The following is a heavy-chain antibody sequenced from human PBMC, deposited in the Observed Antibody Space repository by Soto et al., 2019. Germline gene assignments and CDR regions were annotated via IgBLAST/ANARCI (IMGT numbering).Heavy chain of an antibody. Sequence: EVQLLESGGGLVQPGESLRLSCAVSGFIFGNYMMTWVRQAPGKGLEWVSTIRDGGESTYYADSGKGRFTISRDNSKNTLYLQMDSLGVEDTAVYYCAPHVHCSGGSFHYDAFDTRGKWKMVTVSS. CDR1: GFIFGNYM. V-gene: IGHV3-23*01. J-gene: IGHJ3*02. CDR3: APHVHCSGGSFHYDAFDT. D-gene: IGHD2-15*01. CDR2: IRDGGEST.